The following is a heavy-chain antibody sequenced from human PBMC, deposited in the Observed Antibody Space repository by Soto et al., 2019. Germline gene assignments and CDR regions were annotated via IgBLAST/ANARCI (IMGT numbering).Heavy chain of an antibody. V-gene: IGHV3-30-3*01. Sequence: GGSLRLSCAASGFTFSSYAMHWVRQAPGKGLEWVAVISYDGSNKYYADSVKGRFTISRDNSKNTLYLQMNSLRAEDTAVYYCARDPSSSPDCGGDCYSDWFDPWGQGTLVTSPQ. CDR3: ARDPSSSPDCGGDCYSDWFDP. D-gene: IGHD2-21*02. CDR2: ISYDGSNK. J-gene: IGHJ5*02. CDR1: GFTFSSYA.